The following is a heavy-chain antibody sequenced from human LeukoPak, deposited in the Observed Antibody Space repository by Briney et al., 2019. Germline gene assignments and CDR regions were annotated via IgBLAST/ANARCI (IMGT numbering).Heavy chain of an antibody. CDR3: ARDSGSLWYYMDV. CDR1: GFTFSSYS. J-gene: IGHJ6*03. CDR2: ISSSSSYI. Sequence: PGGSLRLSCAASGFTFSSYSMNWVRQAPGKGLEWVSSISSSSSYIYYADSVKGRFTISRDNAKNSLYLQMNSLRAEDTAVYYCARDSGSLWYYMDVWGKGTTVTVSS. V-gene: IGHV3-21*01. D-gene: IGHD1-14*01.